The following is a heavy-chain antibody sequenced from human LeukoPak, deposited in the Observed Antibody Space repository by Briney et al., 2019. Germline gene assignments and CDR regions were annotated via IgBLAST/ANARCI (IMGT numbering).Heavy chain of an antibody. Sequence: SETLSLTYTVSGGSISSYYWSWIRQPPGKGLEWIGYICYSGSTNYNPSLKSRVTISVDTSKNQFSLKLSSVTAADTAVYYCARDSRALLGKRDAFDIWGQGTMVTVSS. V-gene: IGHV4-59*01. CDR1: GGSISSYY. CDR3: ARDSRALLGKRDAFDI. CDR2: ICYSGST. J-gene: IGHJ3*02. D-gene: IGHD1-26*01.